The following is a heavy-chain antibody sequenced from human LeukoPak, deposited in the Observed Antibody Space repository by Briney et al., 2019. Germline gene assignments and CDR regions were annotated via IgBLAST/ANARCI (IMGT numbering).Heavy chain of an antibody. CDR1: GGSISSTIYY. D-gene: IGHD6-13*01. CDR2: IYYYTGSS. J-gene: IGHJ4*02. V-gene: IGHV4-39*01. CDR3: ARQTDSRMSYYFDC. Sequence: PSETLSLTCTVSGGSISSTIYYWAWIRQPPGEGLEWIGRIYYYTGSSYYNPSLKSRVTISVDTSKNQFSLTLSSVTAADTAVYFCARQTDSRMSYYFDCWGQGSLVTVSS.